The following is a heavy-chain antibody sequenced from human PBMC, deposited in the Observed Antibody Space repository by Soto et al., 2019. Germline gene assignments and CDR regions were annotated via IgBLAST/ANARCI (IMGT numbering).Heavy chain of an antibody. J-gene: IGHJ6*02. CDR2: ISTYNGDT. CDR1: GYTFTTSG. CDR3: ARQGSWPYYYYGLDV. V-gene: IGHV1-18*01. D-gene: IGHD1-26*01. Sequence: QVQLVQSGPEVRKPGASVKVSCEASGYTFTTSGISWVRQVPGQGLEWMGWISTYNGDTNSAQNFQGRVLMTADTSTGTAYIALRSLKSDDTAVYYCARQGSWPYYYYGLDVWGQGTTVTVSS.